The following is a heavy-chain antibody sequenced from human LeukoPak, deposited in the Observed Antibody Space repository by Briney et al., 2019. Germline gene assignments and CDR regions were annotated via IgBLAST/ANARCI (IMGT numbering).Heavy chain of an antibody. Sequence: ASVKVSCKASGYTFSDYYMHWVRQAPGQGLEWMGWVNPKSGGTNFARSFQGRISLTTDTTISTAYLDLSRLTSDDTAVYYCATLPPVLAHLLNPNYRRMDAWGQGTTVAVSS. CDR2: VNPKSGGT. J-gene: IGHJ6*02. CDR1: GYTFSDYY. CDR3: ATLPPVLAHLLNPNYRRMDA. V-gene: IGHV1-2*02. D-gene: IGHD1-7*01.